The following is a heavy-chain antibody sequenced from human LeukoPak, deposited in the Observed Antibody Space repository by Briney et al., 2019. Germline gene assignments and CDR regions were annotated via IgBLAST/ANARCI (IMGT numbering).Heavy chain of an antibody. CDR3: ASRSIAARRGLDY. CDR2: IYYSGST. D-gene: IGHD6-6*01. V-gene: IGHV4-39*01. J-gene: IGHJ4*02. Sequence: PSETLSLTCTVSGGSVSSSSYYWGWIRQPPGKGLEWIGSIYYSGSTYYNPSLKSRVTISVDTSKNQFSLKLSSVTAADTAVYYCASRSIAARRGLDYWGQGTLVTVSS. CDR1: GGSVSSSSYY.